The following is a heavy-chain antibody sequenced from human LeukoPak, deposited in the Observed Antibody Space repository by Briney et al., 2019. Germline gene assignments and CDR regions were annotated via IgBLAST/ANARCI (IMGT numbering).Heavy chain of an antibody. CDR3: ARDRPVIAAAGTDSDY. D-gene: IGHD6-13*01. Sequence: ASVKVSCKASGFTFTAYYMHWVRQAPRQGLEWMGWINPNSGGTNYAQKFQGRVTMTRDTSISTAYMELSRLRSDDTAAYYCARDRPVIAAAGTDSDYWGQGTLVTVSS. CDR1: GFTFTAYY. J-gene: IGHJ4*02. V-gene: IGHV1-2*02. CDR2: INPNSGGT.